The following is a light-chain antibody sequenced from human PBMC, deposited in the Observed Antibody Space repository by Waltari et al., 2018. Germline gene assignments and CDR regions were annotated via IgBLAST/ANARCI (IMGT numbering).Light chain of an antibody. CDR2: ENS. V-gene: IGLV1-51*02. Sequence: QSVLTQPPSVSAAPGQRVTISCSGGSSNIGNNYVSWYRQFPGTAPKRLIYENSERPTGIPGRCSGSKSGTSATLDITGLQAGDEADDYCGTWDSSLSGAVFGGGTHLTVL. J-gene: IGLJ7*01. CDR1: SSNIGNNY. CDR3: GTWDSSLSGAV.